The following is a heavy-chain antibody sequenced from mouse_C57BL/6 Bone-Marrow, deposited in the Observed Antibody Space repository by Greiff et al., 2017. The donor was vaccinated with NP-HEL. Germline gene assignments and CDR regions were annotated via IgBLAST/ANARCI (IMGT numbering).Heavy chain of an antibody. CDR2: IRNKANGYTT. D-gene: IGHD2-3*01. CDR3: ANLYAFYAMDY. CDR1: GFTFTDYY. Sequence: EVKVVESGGGLVQPGGSLSLSCAASGFTFTDYYMSWVRQPPGKALEWLGFIRNKANGYTTEYSASVKGRFTISRDNSQSILYLQMNALRAEDSATYYCANLYAFYAMDYWGQGTSVTVSS. V-gene: IGHV7-3*01. J-gene: IGHJ4*01.